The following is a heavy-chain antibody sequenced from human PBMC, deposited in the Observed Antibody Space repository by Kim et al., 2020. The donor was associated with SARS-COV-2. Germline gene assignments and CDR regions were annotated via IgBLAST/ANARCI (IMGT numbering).Heavy chain of an antibody. V-gene: IGHV3-11*06. J-gene: IGHJ4*02. CDR3: AGIAVAGTGYY. CDR1: GFTFSDYY. D-gene: IGHD6-19*01. CDR2: ISSSSSYT. Sequence: GGSLRLSCAASGFTFSDYYMSWIRQAPGKGLEWVSYISSSSSYTNYADSVKGRFTISRDNAKNSLYLQMNSLRAEDTAVYYCAGIAVAGTGYYWGQGTLVTVSS.